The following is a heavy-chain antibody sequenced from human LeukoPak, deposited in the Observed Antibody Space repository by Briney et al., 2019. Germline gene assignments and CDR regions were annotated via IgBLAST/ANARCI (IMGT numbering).Heavy chain of an antibody. CDR1: GFTFSSYA. CDR2: ISGSGGST. V-gene: IGHV3-23*01. J-gene: IGHJ4*02. Sequence: PGGSLRLSCAASGFTFSSYAMSWVRQAPGKGLEWVSAISGSGGSTYYADSVKGRFTISRDNSKNTLYLQMNSLRAEDTAVYYCAKEELSGYDQPYYFDYWGQGTLVTVSS. D-gene: IGHD5-12*01. CDR3: AKEELSGYDQPYYFDY.